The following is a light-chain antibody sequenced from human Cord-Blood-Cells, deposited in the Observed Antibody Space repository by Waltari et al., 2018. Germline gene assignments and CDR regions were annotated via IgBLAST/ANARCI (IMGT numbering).Light chain of an antibody. CDR3: SSYTSSSTYV. CDR2: DVS. J-gene: IGLJ1*01. Sequence: QSALTQPASVSGSPGQSITIPCTGTSSDVGGYNYFSWYQQHPGKAPNLMIYDVSNRPSGVSNRFSDSKSGNTASLTISGLQAEDEADYYCSSYTSSSTYVFGTGTKVTVL. CDR1: SSDVGGYNY. V-gene: IGLV2-14*01.